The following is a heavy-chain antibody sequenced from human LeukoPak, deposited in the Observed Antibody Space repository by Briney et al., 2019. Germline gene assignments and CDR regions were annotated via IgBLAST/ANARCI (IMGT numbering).Heavy chain of an antibody. CDR2: ISWNSGSI. CDR3: ARVRGSGRYYYYYYGMDV. J-gene: IGHJ6*02. D-gene: IGHD3-10*01. CDR1: GFTFDDYA. V-gene: IGHV3-9*01. Sequence: GGSLRLSCAASGFTFDDYAMHWVRQAPGKGLEWVSGISWNSGSIGYADSVKGRFTISRDNAKNSLYLQMNSLRAEDTAVYYCARVRGSGRYYYYYYGMDVWGQGTTVTVSS.